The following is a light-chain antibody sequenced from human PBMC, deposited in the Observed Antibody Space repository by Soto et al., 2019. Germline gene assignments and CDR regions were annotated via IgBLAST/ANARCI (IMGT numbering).Light chain of an antibody. V-gene: IGKV3-20*01. J-gene: IGKJ1*01. CDR1: QSVSSNY. CDR3: QPYGSSPWT. CDR2: GAS. Sequence: EIVLTQSPGTLSLSPGERATLSCRASQSVSSNYLAWYQQKPGQAPRPLIYGASSRATGIPDRFSGSGAGTDFTLTSSRLEPEDFAVYYCQPYGSSPWTFGQGTKVEIK.